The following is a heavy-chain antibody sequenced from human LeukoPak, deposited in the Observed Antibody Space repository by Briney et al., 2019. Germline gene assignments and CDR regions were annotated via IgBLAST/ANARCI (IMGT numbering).Heavy chain of an antibody. CDR2: IYYSGST. CDR3: ARQVNYGDSLDY. CDR1: GGSISSYY. J-gene: IGHJ4*02. Sequence: SETLSLTCTVSGGSISSYYWSWIRQPPGKGLEWIGYIYYSGSTNYNPSLKSRVTISVDTSKNQFSLKLSSVTAADTAVYYCARQVNYGDSLDYWGQGTLVTVSS. D-gene: IGHD4-17*01. V-gene: IGHV4-59*08.